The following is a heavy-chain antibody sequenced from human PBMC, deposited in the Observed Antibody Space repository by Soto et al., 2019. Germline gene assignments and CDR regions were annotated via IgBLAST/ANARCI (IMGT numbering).Heavy chain of an antibody. CDR1: GDSISSSSYC. D-gene: IGHD3-22*01. CDR3: ARQSYDSSDYFDY. CDR2: IYYSGST. J-gene: IGHJ4*02. V-gene: IGHV4-39*01. Sequence: QVQLQESGPGLVKPSETLSLTCTVSGDSISSSSYCWGWIRQPPGKGLEWIGSIYYSGSTYYNPSLKSRVTISVDTSRIHFSLKLISVTAADTAIYYCARQSYDSSDYFDYWGQGTLVTVSS.